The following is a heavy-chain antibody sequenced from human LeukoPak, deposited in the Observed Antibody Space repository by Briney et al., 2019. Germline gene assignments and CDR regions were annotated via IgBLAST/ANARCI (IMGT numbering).Heavy chain of an antibody. D-gene: IGHD5/OR15-5a*01. CDR3: ATRRVSDY. J-gene: IGHJ4*02. CDR1: GGSISSYY. V-gene: IGHV3-66*02. CDR2: IYSGGST. Sequence: ETLSLTCTVSGGSISSYYWSWIRQPPGKGLAWVSVIYSGGSTYYADSVKGRFTISRDNFKNTLYLQMNSLRAEDTAVYYCATRRVSDYWGQGTLVTVSS.